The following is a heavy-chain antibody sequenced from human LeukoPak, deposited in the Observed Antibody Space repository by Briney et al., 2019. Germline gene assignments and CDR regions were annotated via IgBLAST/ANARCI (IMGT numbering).Heavy chain of an antibody. Sequence: GGSLRLSCAASGFTVSSNYMSWVRQAPGKGLEWVSVIYSGGSTYYADSVKGRFTISRENAKNSLYLQMNSLRAGDTAVYYCAAYSSSFGTWWFDPWGQGTLVTVSS. CDR2: IYSGGST. J-gene: IGHJ5*02. CDR3: AAYSSSFGTWWFDP. V-gene: IGHV3-53*01. CDR1: GFTVSSNY. D-gene: IGHD6-13*01.